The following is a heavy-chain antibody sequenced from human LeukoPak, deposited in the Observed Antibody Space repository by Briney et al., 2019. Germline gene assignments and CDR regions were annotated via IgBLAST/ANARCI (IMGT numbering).Heavy chain of an antibody. J-gene: IGHJ6*03. Sequence: SSETLSLTCAVYGGSFSAYYWSWIRQPPGKGLEWIGEINHSGRTNYNPSLKSRVTISVDTSKNQLSLKLSSVTAADTAVYYCARVIQRGRPPYYYYYYMDVWGKGTTVTVSS. V-gene: IGHV4-34*01. CDR2: INHSGRT. CDR1: GGSFSAYY. D-gene: IGHD1-1*01. CDR3: ARVIQRGRPPYYYYYYMDV.